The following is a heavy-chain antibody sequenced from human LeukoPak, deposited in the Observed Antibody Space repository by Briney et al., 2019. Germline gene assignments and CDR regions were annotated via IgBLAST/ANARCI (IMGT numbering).Heavy chain of an antibody. CDR3: ASQTPRRLPIAVADYFDY. J-gene: IGHJ4*02. Sequence: GESLRLACAVSGFTFGSYSMNWVRQAPGKGREWVSFISTSGSYMYYADSVKGRFTISRDNAKNSLYLQMNSLRAEDKTVYYCASQTPRRLPIAVADYFDYWGQGTLVTVSS. V-gene: IGHV3-21*01. D-gene: IGHD6-19*01. CDR2: ISTSGSYM. CDR1: GFTFGSYS.